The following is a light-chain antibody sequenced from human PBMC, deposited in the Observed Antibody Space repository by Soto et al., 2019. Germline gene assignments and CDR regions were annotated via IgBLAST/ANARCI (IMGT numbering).Light chain of an antibody. J-gene: IGKJ2*01. CDR1: QSVSSSY. Sequence: EIVLTQSPGTLSLSPGERATLSCRASQSVSSSYLAWYQQKPGQAPRLLIYGASSRATGIPDRFSGSGSGTNFTLTISRLEPEDFAEYYCQQYGSLPPRTFGQGTKLEIK. CDR3: QQYGSLPPRT. CDR2: GAS. V-gene: IGKV3-20*01.